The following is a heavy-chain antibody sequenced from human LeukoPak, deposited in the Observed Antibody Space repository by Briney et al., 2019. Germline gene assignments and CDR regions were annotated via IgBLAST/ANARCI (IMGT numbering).Heavy chain of an antibody. J-gene: IGHJ4*02. CDR1: GFTFSNAW. D-gene: IGHD6-13*01. Sequence: GGSLRLSCAASGFTFSNAWMTWVRQAPGKGLEWVGRIKSKVDGGTRDYAAPVTGRFTISRDDSESTLYLQMNSLRSEDTAVYYCTTDAATIAAAGTGPYWGQGTLVTVSS. CDR2: IKSKVDGGTR. CDR3: TTDAATIAAAGTGPY. V-gene: IGHV3-15*01.